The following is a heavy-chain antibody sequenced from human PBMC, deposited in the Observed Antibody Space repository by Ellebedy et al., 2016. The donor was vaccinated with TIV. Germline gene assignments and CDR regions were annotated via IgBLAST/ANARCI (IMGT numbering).Heavy chain of an antibody. CDR2: IYHGGVT. Sequence: LRLSCGVSGGSIGSGSYSWSWIRQPPGKGREWIGYIYHGGVTYYTPSLKSRVTISIDSFKNQFSLRLSSVTAADTAVYYCARGSDNIVAVTAHVFDIWGRGTMVTVSS. CDR1: GGSIGSGSYS. D-gene: IGHD2-21*02. V-gene: IGHV4-30-2*01. J-gene: IGHJ3*02. CDR3: ARGSDNIVAVTAHVFDI.